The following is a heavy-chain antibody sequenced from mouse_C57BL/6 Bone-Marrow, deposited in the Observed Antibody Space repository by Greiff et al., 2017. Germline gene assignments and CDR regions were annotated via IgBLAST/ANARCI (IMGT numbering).Heavy chain of an antibody. CDR3: ARAQLGRVDY. V-gene: IGHV3-6*01. CDR2: ISYDGSN. D-gene: IGHD4-1*02. J-gene: IGHJ2*01. Sequence: EVQLQESGPGLVKPSQSLSLTCSVTGYSITSGYYWNWIRQFPGNKLEWMGYISYDGSNNYHPSLKNRISITRDTSKNQFFMKLNSVTTEDTATYYCARAQLGRVDYWGQGTTLTVAS. CDR1: GYSITSGYY.